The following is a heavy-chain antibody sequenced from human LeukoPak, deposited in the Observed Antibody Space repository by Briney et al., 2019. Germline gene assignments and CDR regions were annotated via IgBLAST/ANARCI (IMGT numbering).Heavy chain of an antibody. Sequence: GGSLRLSCAASGFTFSNYAMSWVRQAPGKGLEWVSYITDDSLTMYYTDSVKGRFSISRDNAKNSLYLQMNSLRAEDTAVYCVARGGWARFDYWGQGTLVTVSS. CDR1: GFTFSNYA. CDR2: ITDDSLTM. CDR3: ARGGWARFDY. D-gene: IGHD6-19*01. V-gene: IGHV3-48*04. J-gene: IGHJ4*02.